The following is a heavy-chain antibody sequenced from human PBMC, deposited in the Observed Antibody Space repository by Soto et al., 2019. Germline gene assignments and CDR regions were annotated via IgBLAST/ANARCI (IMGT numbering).Heavy chain of an antibody. CDR2: IYYSGST. Sequence: PSETRSLPCTVSGGSISSSSYYWGCIRQPPGKGLEWIGSIYYSGSTYYNPSLKSRVTISVDTSKNQFSLKLSSVTAADTAVYYCATLIRGYSYGPLDYWSQGTLVTVSS. CDR1: GGSISSSSYY. CDR3: ATLIRGYSYGPLDY. J-gene: IGHJ4*02. D-gene: IGHD5-18*01. V-gene: IGHV4-39*01.